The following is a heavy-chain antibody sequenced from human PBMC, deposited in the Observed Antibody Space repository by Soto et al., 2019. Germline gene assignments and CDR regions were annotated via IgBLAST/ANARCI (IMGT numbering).Heavy chain of an antibody. D-gene: IGHD1-26*01. CDR2: IYHSGST. V-gene: IGHV4-4*02. Sequence: SETLSLTCAVSGGSISSGNWWSWVRQPPGKGLEWIGEIYHSGSTNYNPSLKSRVTISVDKSKNQFSLKLSSVTAADTAVYYCAELRRDYYYYYGMDVWGQGTTVTVSS. J-gene: IGHJ6*02. CDR1: GGSISSGNW. CDR3: AELRRDYYYYYGMDV.